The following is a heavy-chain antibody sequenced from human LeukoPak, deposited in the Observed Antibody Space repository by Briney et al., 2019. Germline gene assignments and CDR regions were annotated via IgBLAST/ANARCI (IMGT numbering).Heavy chain of an antibody. CDR1: GFTFSSYA. J-gene: IGHJ4*02. V-gene: IGHV3-30-3*01. CDR3: ARPNRIAVAGAFDY. D-gene: IGHD6-19*01. Sequence: GGSLRLSCAASGFTFSSYAMHWVRQALGKGLEWVAVISYDGSNKYYADSVKGRCTISRDNSKTTLYLKMNSLRAEDTAVYYCARPNRIAVAGAFDYWGQGTLVTVSS. CDR2: ISYDGSNK.